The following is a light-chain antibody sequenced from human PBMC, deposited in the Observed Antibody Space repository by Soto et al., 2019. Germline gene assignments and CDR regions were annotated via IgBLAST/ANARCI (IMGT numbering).Light chain of an antibody. CDR3: SSYTTSNTYV. Sequence: QSVLTQPASVSGSPGQSITISCTGTSTDVGGYNYVSWYQQHPGKAPKLIIYDVTNRPSGVSDRFSASKSGNTASLAISGIQAEDEADYYCSSYTTSNTYVFGTGTKVTVL. CDR2: DVT. CDR1: STDVGGYNY. J-gene: IGLJ1*01. V-gene: IGLV2-14*03.